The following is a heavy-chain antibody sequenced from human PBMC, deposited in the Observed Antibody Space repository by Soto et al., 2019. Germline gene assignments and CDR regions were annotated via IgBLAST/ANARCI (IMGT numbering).Heavy chain of an antibody. D-gene: IGHD3-3*01. Sequence: PGGSLRLSCAASGFTFSSYAMSWVRQAPGKGLEWVSAISGSGGSTYYADSVKGRFTISRDNSKNTLYLQMNSLRAEDTAVYYCAKGSGSGETYDFWSGYYNDYYYYYMDVWGKGTTVTVSS. CDR2: ISGSGGST. CDR3: AKGSGSGETYDFWSGYYNDYYYYYMDV. V-gene: IGHV3-23*01. J-gene: IGHJ6*03. CDR1: GFTFSSYA.